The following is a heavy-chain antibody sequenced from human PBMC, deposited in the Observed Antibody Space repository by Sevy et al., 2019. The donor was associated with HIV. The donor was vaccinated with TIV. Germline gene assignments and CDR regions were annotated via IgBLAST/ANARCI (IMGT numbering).Heavy chain of an antibody. Sequence: LSLTCVASGLTVGSLSINWVRQAPGKGLEWVSLIYSAGTTFYSDSVKGRFTISRDNSNNTLDLQMNSLRAEDTAIYYCARIKGASSSHAMDVWGQGTTVTVSS. CDR3: ARIKGASSSHAMDV. CDR2: IYSAGTT. J-gene: IGHJ6*02. V-gene: IGHV3-53*01. D-gene: IGHD5-12*01. CDR1: GLTVGSLS.